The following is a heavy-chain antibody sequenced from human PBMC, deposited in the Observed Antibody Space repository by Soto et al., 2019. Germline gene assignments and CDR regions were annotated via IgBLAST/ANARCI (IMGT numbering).Heavy chain of an antibody. J-gene: IGHJ5*02. CDR1: GGSISKFY. Sequence: SETLSLTCNVSGGSISKFYWAWIRKTAGNGLEWMGRVYAAGTTDYNPSLRSRVAMSVDISKKTFSLRLRSVTGADSGVYYCVRDGSKSLRDWFDPWGQGILVTVPQ. V-gene: IGHV4-4*07. CDR2: VYAAGTT. CDR3: VRDGSKSLRDWFDP.